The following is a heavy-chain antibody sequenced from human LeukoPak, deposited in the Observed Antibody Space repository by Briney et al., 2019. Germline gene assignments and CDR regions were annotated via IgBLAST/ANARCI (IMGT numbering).Heavy chain of an antibody. D-gene: IGHD2-15*01. CDR1: EITFSSYA. CDR2: ISGSGGST. J-gene: IGHJ4*02. Sequence: SGGSLRLSCAASEITFSSYAMSWVRQAPGKGLEWVSDISGSGGSTFYADSVKGRFTISRDNSKNTLYLQMNSLRAEDTAIYYCAKRGICISGGCYSSYWGQGTLVTVSS. CDR3: AKRGICISGGCYSSY. V-gene: IGHV3-23*01.